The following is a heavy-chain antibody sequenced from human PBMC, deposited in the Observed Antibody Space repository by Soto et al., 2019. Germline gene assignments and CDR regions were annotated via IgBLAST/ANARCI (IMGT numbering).Heavy chain of an antibody. CDR2: IIPIFGTA. V-gene: IGHV1-69*13. D-gene: IGHD6-19*01. J-gene: IGHJ6*02. Sequence: SVKVSCKASGGTFSSYAISWVRQAPGQGLEWMGGIIPIFGTANYAQKFQGRVTITADESTSTAYMELSSLRSEDTAVYYCARDYKWLVRNYYYYGMDVWGQGTTVTVSS. CDR1: GGTFSSYA. CDR3: ARDYKWLVRNYYYYGMDV.